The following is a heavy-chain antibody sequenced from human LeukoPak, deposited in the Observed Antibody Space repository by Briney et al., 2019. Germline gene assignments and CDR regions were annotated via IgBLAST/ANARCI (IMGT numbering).Heavy chain of an antibody. CDR1: GFTFSSFA. V-gene: IGHV3-30*02. D-gene: IGHD1-7*01. CDR2: IRYDGSNK. J-gene: IGHJ6*03. CDR3: AGGNYPLAYYYYMDV. Sequence: GGSLRLSCAASGFTFSSFAMHWVRQAPGKGLEWVAFIRYDGSNKYYAESVKGRFTISRDNSKNTLYLQMNSLRAEDTAVYYCAGGNYPLAYYYYMDVWGKGTTVTVSS.